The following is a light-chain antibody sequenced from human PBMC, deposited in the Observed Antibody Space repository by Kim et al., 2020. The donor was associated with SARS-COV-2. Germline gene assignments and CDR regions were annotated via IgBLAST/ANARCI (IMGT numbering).Light chain of an antibody. J-gene: IGLJ3*02. CDR1: SIGNKN. CDR2: RDS. Sequence: SVALGQTARITCGGNSIGNKNVHWYQQKPGQAPVLVIYRDSNRPSGIPERFSGSNSGNTATLTISRAQAGDEADYYCQVWDSNTWVFGGGTQLTVL. CDR3: QVWDSNTWV. V-gene: IGLV3-9*01.